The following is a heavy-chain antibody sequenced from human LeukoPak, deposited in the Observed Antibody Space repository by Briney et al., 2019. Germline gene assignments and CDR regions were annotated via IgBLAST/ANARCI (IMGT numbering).Heavy chain of an antibody. CDR1: GFTFDDYA. V-gene: IGHV3-9*01. J-gene: IGHJ4*02. CDR2: ISWNSGSI. Sequence: PGGSLRLSCAASGFTFDDYAMHWVRQAPGKGLEWVSGISWNSGSIGYADSVKGRFTISRDNAKNSLYLQMNSLRAEDTALYYCARDPMRYGDYLVDYWGQGTLVTVSS. CDR3: ARDPMRYGDYLVDY. D-gene: IGHD4-17*01.